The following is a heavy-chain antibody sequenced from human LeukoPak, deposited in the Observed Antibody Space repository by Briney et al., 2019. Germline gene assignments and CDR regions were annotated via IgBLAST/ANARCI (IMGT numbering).Heavy chain of an antibody. CDR2: FFYSGST. D-gene: IGHD3-3*01. Sequence: SETLSLTCTVSGGSISSSTYYWGWIRQPPGKGLEWTGSFFYSGSTYYNPSLNSRLTMSVDTSNNQFSLKLMSVTAADTAVYYCASGTSTYYELYFWGQGTLVTVSS. CDR1: GGSISSSTYY. J-gene: IGHJ4*02. CDR3: ASGTSTYYELYF. V-gene: IGHV4-39*01.